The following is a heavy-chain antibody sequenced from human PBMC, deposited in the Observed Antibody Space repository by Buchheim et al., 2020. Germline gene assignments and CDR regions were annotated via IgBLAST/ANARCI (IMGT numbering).Heavy chain of an antibody. J-gene: IGHJ4*02. V-gene: IGHV3-48*03. Sequence: EVQLVESGGGLVQPGGSLRLSCAASGFTFSSYEMNWVRQAPGKGLAWVSYISSSGSTIYYADSVKGRFTISRDNAKHSLYLQMNSLRAEDTAVYYCASVPWSGSYQTQSWGQGTL. CDR3: ASVPWSGSYQTQS. CDR1: GFTFSSYE. D-gene: IGHD1-26*01. CDR2: ISSSGSTI.